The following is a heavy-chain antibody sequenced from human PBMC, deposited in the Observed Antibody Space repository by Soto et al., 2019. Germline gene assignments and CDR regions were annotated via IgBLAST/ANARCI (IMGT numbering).Heavy chain of an antibody. CDR3: ARDKARQQLGGNYYYIMDV. V-gene: IGHV1-69*12. Sequence: QVQLVQSGAEVKKPGSSVKVSCKTSGGTFRTSAISWVRQAPGQGLEWMGGIMPVFPTPDYAQKFQGRVTIPADESTGTAYMELSSLRSEDTAVYYCARDKARQQLGGNYYYIMDVWGQGTTVTVSS. J-gene: IGHJ6*01. CDR1: GGTFRTSA. D-gene: IGHD3-3*02. CDR2: IMPVFPTP.